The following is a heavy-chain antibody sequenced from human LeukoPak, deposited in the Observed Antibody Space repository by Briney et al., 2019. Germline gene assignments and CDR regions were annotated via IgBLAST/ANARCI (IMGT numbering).Heavy chain of an antibody. CDR3: ARGKRGSYKKFDY. Sequence: SETLSLTCTVSGGSISSDYWSWIRQPPGKGLEWIGYIYYSGSTNYNPSLKSRVTISVDTSKNQFSLKLSSVTAADTAVYYCARGKRGSYKKFDYWGQGTLVAVSS. J-gene: IGHJ4*02. D-gene: IGHD1-26*01. CDR1: GGSISSDY. CDR2: IYYSGST. V-gene: IGHV4-59*12.